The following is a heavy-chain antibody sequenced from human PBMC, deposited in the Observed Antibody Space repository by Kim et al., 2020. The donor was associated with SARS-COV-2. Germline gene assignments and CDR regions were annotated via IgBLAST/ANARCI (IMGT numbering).Heavy chain of an antibody. CDR2: IIPIFGTA. Sequence: SVKVSCKASGGTFSSYAISWVRQAPGQGLEWMGGIIPIFGTANYAQKFQGRVTITADESTSTAYMELSSLRSEDTAVYYCARVQEYLRFLEWSEYYFDYWGQGTLVTVSS. CDR1: GGTFSSYA. V-gene: IGHV1-69*13. J-gene: IGHJ4*02. D-gene: IGHD3-3*01. CDR3: ARVQEYLRFLEWSEYYFDY.